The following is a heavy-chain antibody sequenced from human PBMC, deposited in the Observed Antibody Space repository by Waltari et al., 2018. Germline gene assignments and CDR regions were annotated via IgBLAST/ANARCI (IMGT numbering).Heavy chain of an antibody. CDR1: GGSISSGGYY. J-gene: IGHJ4*02. Sequence: QVQLQESGPGLVKPSQTLSLTCTVSGGSISSGGYYWSWIRQHPGKGLEWIGYIYYSGSTYYNPSLKSRVTISVDTSKNQFSLKLSSVTAADTAVYYCARATYYDILTGYHFDYWGQGTLVTVSS. CDR2: IYYSGST. V-gene: IGHV4-31*03. CDR3: ARATYYDILTGYHFDY. D-gene: IGHD3-9*01.